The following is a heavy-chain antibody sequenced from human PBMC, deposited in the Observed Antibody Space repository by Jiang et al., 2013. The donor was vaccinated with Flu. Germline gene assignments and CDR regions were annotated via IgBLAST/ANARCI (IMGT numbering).Heavy chain of an antibody. Sequence: PGLVKPSESLSLTCNVSGYSISSGYYWGWIRQAPAKGLEWIANIYHRGTAQYNPSLKSRVTISVDMSKNQFSLKLNSVTAADTAVYYCARFDRRNWFDPWGQGTLVTVSS. CDR1: GYSISSGYY. J-gene: IGHJ5*02. CDR3: ARFDRRNWFDP. CDR2: IYHRGTA. V-gene: IGHV4-38-2*02.